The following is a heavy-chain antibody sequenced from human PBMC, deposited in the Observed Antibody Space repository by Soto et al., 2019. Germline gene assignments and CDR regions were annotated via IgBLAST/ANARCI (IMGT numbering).Heavy chain of an antibody. Sequence: SETLSLTCAVYGGSFSGYYWSWIRQPPGKGLEWIGEINHSGSTNYNPSLKSRVTISVDTSKNQFSLKLSSVTAADTAVYYCRGGAGEVTTLYYYYYGMDVWGQGTTVTVSS. D-gene: IGHD4-4*01. CDR1: GGSFSGYY. CDR2: INHSGST. CDR3: RGGAGEVTTLYYYYYGMDV. V-gene: IGHV4-34*01. J-gene: IGHJ6*02.